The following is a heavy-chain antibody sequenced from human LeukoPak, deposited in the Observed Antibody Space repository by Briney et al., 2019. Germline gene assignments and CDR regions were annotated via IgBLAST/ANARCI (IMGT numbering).Heavy chain of an antibody. Sequence: PSETLSLTCTVSGGSISSYYWSWIRQPPGKGLEWIGYIYHSGSTYYNPSLKSRVTISVDRSKNQFSLKLSSVTAADTAVYYCARDGGEAYCGGDCHYARYWGQGTLVTVSS. CDR2: IYHSGST. J-gene: IGHJ4*02. D-gene: IGHD2-21*01. CDR1: GGSISSYY. CDR3: ARDGGEAYCGGDCHYARY. V-gene: IGHV4-59*12.